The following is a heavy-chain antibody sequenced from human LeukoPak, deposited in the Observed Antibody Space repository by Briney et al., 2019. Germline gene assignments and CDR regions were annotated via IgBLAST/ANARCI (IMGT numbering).Heavy chain of an antibody. CDR2: IYYSGSI. CDR1: GYSISSSKW. CDR3: ARARRDYGRSFDK. Sequence: SETLSLTCAVSGYSISSSKWWGWIRQPPGKGLEWIGYIYYSGSIYYNPSLKSRVTMSVDTSNNQFSLKLSSVTAADTAVYYCARARRDYGRSFDKWGEEILVTVSS. D-gene: IGHD4-17*01. J-gene: IGHJ4*02. V-gene: IGHV4-28*05.